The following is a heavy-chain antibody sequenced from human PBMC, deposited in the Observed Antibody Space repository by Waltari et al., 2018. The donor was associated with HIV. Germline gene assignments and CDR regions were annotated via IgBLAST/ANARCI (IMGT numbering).Heavy chain of an antibody. CDR1: GVPLPSTNYY. CDR3: ARHSGPYVHFFDL. V-gene: IGHV4-39*01. CDR2: VYYGGKT. D-gene: IGHD3-16*01. Sequence: QLQESGPALVKPSETLSLSCSVSGVPLPSTNYYWGWVRQSPGKRLDWIASVYYGGKTYNNPSLKSRLSLSLDTSKNRLSLNVTSVTAADTAVYYCARHSGPYVHFFDLWGRGTLVTVTS. J-gene: IGHJ2*01.